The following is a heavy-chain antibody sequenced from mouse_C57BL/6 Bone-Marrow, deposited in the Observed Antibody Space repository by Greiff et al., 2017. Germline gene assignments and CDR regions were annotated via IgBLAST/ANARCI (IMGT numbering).Heavy chain of an antibody. D-gene: IGHD2-2*01. CDR3: TLDFVYGPSY. Sequence: EVQLQQSGTVLARPGASVKMSCKTSGYKFTNYWMHWVKQRPGQGLEWIGAIYPGTSDTSYNQKFTGKAKMTAVTSASTAYMELSSLTTENSTVSSCTLDFVYGPSYWGQGTSVTVSA. CDR1: GYKFTNYW. CDR2: IYPGTSDT. V-gene: IGHV1-5*01. J-gene: IGHJ4*01.